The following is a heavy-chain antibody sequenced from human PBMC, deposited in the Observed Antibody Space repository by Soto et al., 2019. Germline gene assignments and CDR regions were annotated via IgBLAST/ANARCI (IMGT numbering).Heavy chain of an antibody. D-gene: IGHD3-16*02. CDR2: IYYSGST. CDR1: GGSISSGDYY. CDR3: AGLQSMRLSGLDP. Sequence: QVQLQESGPGLVKPSQTLSLTCTVSGGSISSGDYYWSWIRQPPGKGLEWIGYIYYSGSTSYNPSLKSRVTRSVDTSKNQFSLKLSSVTAADTAVYYCAGLQSMRLSGLDPWGQGTLVTVSS. J-gene: IGHJ5*02. V-gene: IGHV4-30-4*01.